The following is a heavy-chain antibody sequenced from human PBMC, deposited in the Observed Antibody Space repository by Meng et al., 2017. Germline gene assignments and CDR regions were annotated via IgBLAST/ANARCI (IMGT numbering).Heavy chain of an antibody. D-gene: IGHD6-25*01. CDR2: INPKSGDT. CDR1: GYKFPAYN. CDR3: ARDEDISAAGKLFGDY. J-gene: IGHJ4*02. V-gene: IGHV1-2*06. Sequence: HVPPVQSWADVKKPGASGKVDSKPSGYKFPAYNIHWVRPSPGQGLEWMGRINPKSGDTHYAQKFQARVTMTGDTSISTAYLELSVLRSDDTAMYYCARDEDISAAGKLFGDYWGQGALVTVSS.